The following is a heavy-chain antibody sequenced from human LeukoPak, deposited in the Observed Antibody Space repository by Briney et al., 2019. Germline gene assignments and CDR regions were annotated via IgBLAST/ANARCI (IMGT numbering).Heavy chain of an antibody. Sequence: ASETLSLTCAVSGGSISSGGYSWSWIRQPPGKGLEWIGYIYHSGSTYYNPSLKSRVTISVDRSKNQFSLKLSSVTAADTAVYYCARCRVTTGYFDLWGRGTLVTVSS. CDR2: IYHSGST. CDR1: GGSISSGGYS. J-gene: IGHJ2*01. D-gene: IGHD2-21*02. V-gene: IGHV4-30-2*01. CDR3: ARCRVTTGYFDL.